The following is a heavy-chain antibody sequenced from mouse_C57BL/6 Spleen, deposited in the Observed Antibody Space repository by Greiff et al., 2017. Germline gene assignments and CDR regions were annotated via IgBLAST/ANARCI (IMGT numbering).Heavy chain of an antibody. J-gene: IGHJ2*01. Sequence: QVHVKQSGAELVKPGASVKISCKASGYAFSSYWMNWVKQRPGKGLEWIGQIYPGDGDTNYNGKFKGKATLTADKSSSTAYMQLSSLTSEDSAVYFCARYGIVTFDYWGQGTTLTVSS. CDR2: IYPGDGDT. V-gene: IGHV1-80*01. CDR1: GYAFSSYW. D-gene: IGHD2-5*01. CDR3: ARYGIVTFDY.